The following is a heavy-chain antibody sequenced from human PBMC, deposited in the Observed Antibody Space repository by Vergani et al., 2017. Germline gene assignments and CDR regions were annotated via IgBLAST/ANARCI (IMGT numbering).Heavy chain of an antibody. V-gene: IGHV3-30*18. CDR2: ISYDGDRR. Sequence: VQLLESGGGLVQPGGSLRLTCAASGFSFRGHGMHWVRQAPGKGLEWVTMISYDGDRRDYGDFAKGRFTSSRDSSKTVYLQMNSLRVEDTAMYFCAKDLSYSTDWPHFDSRGQGTLVTVSS. CDR3: AKDLSYSTDWPHFDS. D-gene: IGHD4-11*01. J-gene: IGHJ4*02. CDR1: GFSFRGHG.